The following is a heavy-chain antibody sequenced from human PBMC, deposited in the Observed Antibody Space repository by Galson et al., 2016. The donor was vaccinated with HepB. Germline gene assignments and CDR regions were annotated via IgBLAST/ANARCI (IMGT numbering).Heavy chain of an antibody. D-gene: IGHD3-3*01. Sequence: SLRLSCAASGFTFRSYSMNWVRQAPGKGLEWVSYISTSSSSIYYADSLKGRFTISRDNAKNSVYLEMNRLRAEDTAVYYCARDTHYDFWSGARGDPRFYGMDVWGQGTTVTVSS. CDR2: ISTSSSSI. J-gene: IGHJ6*02. CDR1: GFTFRSYS. CDR3: ARDTHYDFWSGARGDPRFYGMDV. V-gene: IGHV3-21*01.